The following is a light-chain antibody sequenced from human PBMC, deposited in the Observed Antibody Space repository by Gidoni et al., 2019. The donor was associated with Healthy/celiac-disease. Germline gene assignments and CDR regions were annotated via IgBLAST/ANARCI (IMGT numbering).Light chain of an antibody. CDR3: QQYYSTPFT. V-gene: IGKV4-1*01. J-gene: IGKJ3*01. Sequence: DLVMTQSPDSPAVSLGERATINCKSSQSVLYSSNNKNYLAWYQHKPGQPPKLLIYWASTRESGVPDRFSGSGSGTDFTLTISSLQAEDVAVYYCQQYYSTPFTFGPGTKVDIK. CDR2: WAS. CDR1: QSVLYSSNNKNY.